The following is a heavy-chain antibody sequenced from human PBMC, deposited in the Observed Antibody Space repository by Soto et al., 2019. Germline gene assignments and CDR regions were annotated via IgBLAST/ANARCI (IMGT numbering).Heavy chain of an antibody. J-gene: IGHJ4*02. CDR3: ARGLAYDRPITVAEPFDS. CDR1: GGSISSYY. V-gene: IGHV4-34*01. D-gene: IGHD6-19*01. Sequence: SETLSLTCTVSGGSISSYYWRWIRQSPGRGLEWIGEISHSGSRNYNPAFQSRVIISVDSSKNHVSLKLSSVTAADSATYFCARGLAYDRPITVAEPFDSWGQGTLVTVSS. CDR2: ISHSGSR.